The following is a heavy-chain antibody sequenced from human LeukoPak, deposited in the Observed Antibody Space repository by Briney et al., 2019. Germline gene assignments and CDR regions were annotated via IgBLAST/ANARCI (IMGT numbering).Heavy chain of an antibody. Sequence: ASVKVSCKASGYTLTSNYIHWVRQAPGQGLEWMGMIYPRDGSTSYAQKFQGRVTVTRDTSTSTVHMELSGLRSEDTAVYYCARDQEGFDYWGQGTLVTVSP. CDR2: IYPRDGST. V-gene: IGHV1-46*01. J-gene: IGHJ4*02. CDR1: GYTLTSNY. CDR3: ARDQEGFDY.